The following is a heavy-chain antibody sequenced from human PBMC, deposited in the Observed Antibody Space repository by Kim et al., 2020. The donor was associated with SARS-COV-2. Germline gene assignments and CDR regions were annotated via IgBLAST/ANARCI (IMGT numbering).Heavy chain of an antibody. D-gene: IGHD2-2*01. J-gene: IGHJ6*02. V-gene: IGHV1-24*01. Sequence: ASVKVSCKVSGYTLTELSMHWVRQAPGKGLEWMGGFDPEDGETIYAQKFQGRVTMTEDTSTDTAYMELSSLRSEDTAVYYCATSRGTDIVVVPAAMRYYYGMDVWGQGTTVTVS. CDR2: FDPEDGET. CDR3: ATSRGTDIVVVPAAMRYYYGMDV. CDR1: GYTLTELS.